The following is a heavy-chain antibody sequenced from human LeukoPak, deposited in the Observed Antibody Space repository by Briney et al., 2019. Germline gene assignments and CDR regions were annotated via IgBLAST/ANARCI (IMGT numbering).Heavy chain of an antibody. Sequence: GRSLRLSCAASGFTFSSYGMHWDRQAPGKGLEWVAVISYDGSNKYYADSVRGRFTISRDNSKNTLYLQMNSLRAEDTAVYYCAKDHSSSWYYFDYWGQGTLVTVSS. CDR2: ISYDGSNK. J-gene: IGHJ4*02. D-gene: IGHD6-13*01. CDR3: AKDHSSSWYYFDY. V-gene: IGHV3-30*18. CDR1: GFTFSSYG.